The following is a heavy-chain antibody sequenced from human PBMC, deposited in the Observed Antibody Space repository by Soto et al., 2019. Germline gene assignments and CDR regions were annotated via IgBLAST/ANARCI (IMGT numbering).Heavy chain of an antibody. D-gene: IGHD2-21*02. V-gene: IGHV2-5*02. CDR1: GFSLSTSGVG. J-gene: IGHJ3*02. Sequence: QITLKESGPTLVKPTQTLTLTCTFSGFSLSTSGVGVGWIRQPPGKALEWLALIYWDDDKRYSPSLKSRLTITKDTSKNQVVLTMTNMDPVDTATYYCAHIYGGGDPPQAFDIWGQGTMVTVSS. CDR3: AHIYGGGDPPQAFDI. CDR2: IYWDDDK.